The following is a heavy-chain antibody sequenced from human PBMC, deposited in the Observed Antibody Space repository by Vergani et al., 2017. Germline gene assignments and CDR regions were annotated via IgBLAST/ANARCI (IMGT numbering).Heavy chain of an antibody. V-gene: IGHV4-34*01. J-gene: IGHJ6*03. CDR2: IDQTGRP. D-gene: IGHD4-11*01. CDR1: GGSFTSYH. Sequence: QVQLQQWGGGLWKPSETLSLTCVVNGGSFTSYHWTWIRQSPGEGLEWVGDIDQTGRPDYNPSLKSRLTMSVDKSRNQFSLTLNSVTATDTAIYFCARVNTETNGHLYYYYYIDVWGQGTAVTVS. CDR3: ARVNTETNGHLYYYYYIDV.